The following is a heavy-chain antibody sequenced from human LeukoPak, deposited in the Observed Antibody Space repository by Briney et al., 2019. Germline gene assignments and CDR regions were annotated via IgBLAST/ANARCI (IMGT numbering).Heavy chain of an antibody. J-gene: IGHJ3*02. D-gene: IGHD2-2*01. Sequence: ASVKVFCKASGYTFTSYDINWVRQATGQGLEWMGWMNPNSGNTGYAQKFQGRVTITRNTSISTAYMELSSLRSEDTAVYYCARYGHYCSSTSCYGAFDIWGQGTMVTVSS. CDR2: MNPNSGNT. CDR3: ARYGHYCSSTSCYGAFDI. V-gene: IGHV1-8*03. CDR1: GYTFTSYD.